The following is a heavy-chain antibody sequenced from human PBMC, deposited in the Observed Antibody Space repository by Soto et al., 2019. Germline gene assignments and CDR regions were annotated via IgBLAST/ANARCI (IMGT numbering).Heavy chain of an antibody. J-gene: IGHJ4*02. Sequence: GGSLRLSCAASGFTFSNAWMSWVRQAPGKGLEWVGRIKSKTDGGTTDYAAPGKGRFTISRDDSTNTLYLQMNSLKTEDTAVYYCTTDLNPVVPAAPFDYWGQGTLVTVSS. D-gene: IGHD2-2*01. CDR2: IKSKTDGGTT. CDR1: GFTFSNAW. CDR3: TTDLNPVVPAAPFDY. V-gene: IGHV3-15*01.